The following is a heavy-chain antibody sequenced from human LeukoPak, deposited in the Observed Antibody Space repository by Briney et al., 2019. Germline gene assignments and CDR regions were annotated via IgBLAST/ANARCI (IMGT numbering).Heavy chain of an antibody. CDR2: ISTDGSST. V-gene: IGHV3-74*01. Sequence: GGSLTLSCAASGFTFSSYAMSWVRQAPGKGLVWVSRISTDGSSTHYADSVKGRFTLSRDNAKDTLYLQMNSLRADDTAVYYCAGGRSGNYGLFDYWGQGTLVTVSS. J-gene: IGHJ4*02. D-gene: IGHD1-26*01. CDR3: AGGRSGNYGLFDY. CDR1: GFTFSSYA.